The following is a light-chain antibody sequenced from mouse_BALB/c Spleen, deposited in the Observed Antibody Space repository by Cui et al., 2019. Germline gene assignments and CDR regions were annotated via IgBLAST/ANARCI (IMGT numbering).Light chain of an antibody. CDR2: DTS. J-gene: IGKJ1*01. V-gene: IGKV4-55*01. Sequence: QIVLTQSPAILSASPEEKVTMTCSASSSVSYMYRYQPKPGSSPRLLIYDTSNLASGVPVRFSGSGSGTSYSLTISRMEAEDAATYYCQQWSSYPRTFGGGTKLEIK. CDR3: QQWSSYPRT. CDR1: SSVSY.